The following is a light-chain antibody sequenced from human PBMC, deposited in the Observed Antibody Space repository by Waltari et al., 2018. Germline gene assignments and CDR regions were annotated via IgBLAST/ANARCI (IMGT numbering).Light chain of an antibody. Sequence: DIQMTQSPSSLSASVGDRVTITCRASKSISSYLHWYQQKPGKAPKLLIYAASSLQSGVPSRFSGSGSGTDFTLTINSLQPEDFATYYCQQSSSTPPFTFGPGTKVDIK. CDR2: AAS. CDR1: KSISSY. J-gene: IGKJ3*01. V-gene: IGKV1-39*01. CDR3: QQSSSTPPFT.